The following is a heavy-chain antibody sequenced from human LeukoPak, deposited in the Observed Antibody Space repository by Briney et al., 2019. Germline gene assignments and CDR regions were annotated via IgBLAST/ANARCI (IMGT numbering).Heavy chain of an antibody. CDR1: GFTFRSYG. J-gene: IGHJ4*02. D-gene: IGHD6-19*01. CDR2: VWYDGSKE. CDR3: ARDVDSGWPDY. Sequence: PGGSLRLSCAASGFTFRSYGMHWVRQAPDKGLEWVAVVWYDGSKEYYADSVKGRFTISRDNSKNTLSLQMNSLRAEDTAVYYCARDVDSGWPDYWGQGTLVTVSS. V-gene: IGHV3-33*01.